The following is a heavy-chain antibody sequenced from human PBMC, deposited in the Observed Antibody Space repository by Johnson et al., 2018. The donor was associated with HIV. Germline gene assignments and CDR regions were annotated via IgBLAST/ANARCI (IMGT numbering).Heavy chain of an antibody. CDR3: ARGRKDMEAADGLDNDAFDM. Sequence: QVQLVESGGGVVQPGRSLRIYCAVSEFTFSNYAMHWVRLTPGKGLQWVAVISYDGTNKYYADPVKGRFTISRDTSKNTLYLQMDSLRGEDSGLYYCARGRKDMEAADGLDNDAFDMGGQGTLVTVSS. CDR1: EFTFSNYA. J-gene: IGHJ3*02. V-gene: IGHV3-30*04. CDR2: ISYDGTNK. D-gene: IGHD5-24*01.